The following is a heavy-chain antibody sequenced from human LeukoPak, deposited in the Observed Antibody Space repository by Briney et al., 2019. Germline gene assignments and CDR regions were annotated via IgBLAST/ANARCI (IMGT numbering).Heavy chain of an antibody. J-gene: IGHJ4*02. CDR3: TRAVAGHPD. Sequence: SETLSLTCAVSGVPFSNYYWRWVRQSPRQGLEWIGEINHSGYTNYNPSLKSQVTMSIDTSKNQFSLKLTSVTAADAGVYYCTRAVAGHPDWGQGTLVTVSS. CDR2: INHSGYT. D-gene: IGHD6-19*01. CDR1: GVPFSNYY. V-gene: IGHV4-34*01.